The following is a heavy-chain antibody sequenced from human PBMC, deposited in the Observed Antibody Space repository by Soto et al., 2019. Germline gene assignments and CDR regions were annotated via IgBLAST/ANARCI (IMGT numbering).Heavy chain of an antibody. CDR1: GGSISSNY. V-gene: IGHV4-59*01. CDR2: IYSTGST. J-gene: IGHJ4*02. CDR3: ARRYGAFFDY. D-gene: IGHD4-17*01. Sequence: SETPSLTCSVSGGSISSNYWSWIRQPPGKGLEWIGYIYSTGSTNYNPSLKSRVTISVDTSKNQFSLKLSSVTAADTAVYYCARRYGAFFDYWGQGSLVTGSS.